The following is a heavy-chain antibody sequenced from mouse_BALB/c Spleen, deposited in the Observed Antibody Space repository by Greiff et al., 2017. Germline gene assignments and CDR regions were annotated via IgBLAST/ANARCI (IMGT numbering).Heavy chain of an antibody. CDR1: GFSLTSYG. CDR2: IWAGGST. V-gene: IGHV2-9*02. J-gene: IGHJ4*01. CDR3: AREDDGTRDYAMDY. Sequence: QVQLKESGPGLVAPSQSLSITCTVSGFSLTSYGVHWVRQPPGKGLEWLGVIWAGGSTNYNSALMSRLSISKDNSKSQVFLKMNSLQTDDTAMYYCAREDDGTRDYAMDYWGQGTSVTVSS. D-gene: IGHD2-3*01.